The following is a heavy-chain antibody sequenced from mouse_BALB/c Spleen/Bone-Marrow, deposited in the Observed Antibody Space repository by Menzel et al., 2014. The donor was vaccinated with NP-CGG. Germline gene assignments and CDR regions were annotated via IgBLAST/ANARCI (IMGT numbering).Heavy chain of an antibody. CDR3: TRDGSSRWYFDV. J-gene: IGHJ1*01. V-gene: IGHV1-15*01. CDR1: GYTFTDYE. D-gene: IGHD1-1*01. Sequence: VKLMESGAELVRPGASVTLSCKASGYTFTDYEMHWVKQTPVHGLEWIGAIDPETGGTAYNQKFKGKATLTADKSSSTAYMELRSLTSEDSAVYYCTRDGSSRWYFDVWGAGTTVTVSS. CDR2: IDPETGGT.